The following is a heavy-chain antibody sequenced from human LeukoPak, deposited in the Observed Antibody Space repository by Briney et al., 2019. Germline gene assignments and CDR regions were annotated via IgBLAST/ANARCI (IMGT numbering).Heavy chain of an antibody. CDR1: GYTFTNFY. D-gene: IGHD1-1*01. CDR3: ARIGRRPSDAFDI. Sequence: ASVKVSCKASGYTFTNFYTHWVRQAPGQGPEWMGRIDPSGGSTYYAQKFQGRVTMTRDTSTSTVYMELSSLRSEDTAVYYCARIGRRPSDAFDIWGRGTVVTVSS. J-gene: IGHJ3*02. CDR2: IDPSGGST. V-gene: IGHV1-46*01.